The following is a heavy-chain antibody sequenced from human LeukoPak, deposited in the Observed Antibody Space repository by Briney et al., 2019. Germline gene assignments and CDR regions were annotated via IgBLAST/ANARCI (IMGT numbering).Heavy chain of an antibody. J-gene: IGHJ6*02. D-gene: IGHD2-15*01. CDR2: IYPGDSDT. V-gene: IGHV5-51*01. Sequence: GESLKISCKGSGYSFTSYWIGWVRQMPGKGLEWMGIIYPGDSDTRYSPSFQGQVTISADKSLSTAYLQWSSLKASDTAMYYCARLAVVAATRLACGMDVWGQGTTVTVSS. CDR1: GYSFTSYW. CDR3: ARLAVVAATRLACGMDV.